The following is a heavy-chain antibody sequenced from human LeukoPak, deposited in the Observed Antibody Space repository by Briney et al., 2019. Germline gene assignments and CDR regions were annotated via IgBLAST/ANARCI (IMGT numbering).Heavy chain of an antibody. V-gene: IGHV4-59*01. Sequence: LSLTCTVSGGSISSYYRSWVRQPPGKGLEWIGYIYFSGSNTYNPSLKSRVTTSVDTSKNQFSMKLSSVTAADTAVYYCAREKMGANSPTGYFENWGQGTPVTVSS. CDR1: GGSISSYY. CDR2: IYFSGSN. J-gene: IGHJ1*01. CDR3: AREKMGANSPTGYFEN. D-gene: IGHD1-26*01.